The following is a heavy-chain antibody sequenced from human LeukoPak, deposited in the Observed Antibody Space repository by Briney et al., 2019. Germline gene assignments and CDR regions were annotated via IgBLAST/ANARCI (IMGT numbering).Heavy chain of an antibody. V-gene: IGHV3-30*02. CDR2: IRNDGSNK. CDR3: AKDDTSGWYDY. Sequence: SGGSLRLSCAASGFIFSSYGMHWVRQAPGKGLEWVAFIRNDGSNKYYADSVKGRLTISRDNSNNMLYVQMNSLRAEGTAVYYCAKDDTSGWYDYWGQGTLVTVSS. J-gene: IGHJ4*02. CDR1: GFIFSSYG. D-gene: IGHD6-19*01.